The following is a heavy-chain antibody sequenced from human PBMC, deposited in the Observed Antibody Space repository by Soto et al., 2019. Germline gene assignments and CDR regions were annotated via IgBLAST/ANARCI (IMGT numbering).Heavy chain of an antibody. V-gene: IGHV3-23*01. CDR3: AKGQWLAYFDY. Sequence: GVLRLSCASSGFTFSSFAMSWVRQAPGKGLEWVSAISASAGSTSYADSVRGRFTISRDNSKNTLYLQMNSLRAEDTAVYYCAKGQWLAYFDYWGQGTLVTVSS. D-gene: IGHD6-19*01. CDR1: GFTFSSFA. J-gene: IGHJ4*02. CDR2: ISASAGST.